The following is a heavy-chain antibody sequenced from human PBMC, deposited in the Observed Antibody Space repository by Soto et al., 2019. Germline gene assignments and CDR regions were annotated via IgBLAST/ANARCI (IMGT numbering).Heavy chain of an antibody. V-gene: IGHV1-2*02. D-gene: IGHD6-6*01. J-gene: IGHJ4*02. Sequence: AASVKVSCRASGYTFTGYYMHWVRRAPGQGLEWMGWINPNSGGTNYAQKFQGRVTMTRDTSISTAYMELSRLRSDDTAVYYCARVRAARNYFDYWGQGTLVTVSS. CDR1: GYTFTGYY. CDR2: INPNSGGT. CDR3: ARVRAARNYFDY.